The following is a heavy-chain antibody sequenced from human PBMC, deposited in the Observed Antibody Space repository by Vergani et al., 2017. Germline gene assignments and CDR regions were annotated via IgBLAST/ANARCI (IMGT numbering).Heavy chain of an antibody. CDR1: GGSISSYY. D-gene: IGHD6-6*01. J-gene: IGHJ4*02. V-gene: IGHV4-59*01. CDR3: AREQQLGGFDY. Sequence: QVQLQESGPGLVKPSETLSLTCTVSGGSISSYYWSWIRQPPGKGLEWIGYIYYSGSTNYNPSLKSRVTISVDTSKNQFSLKLSCVTAADTAVYYCAREQQLGGFDYWGQGTLVTVSS. CDR2: IYYSGST.